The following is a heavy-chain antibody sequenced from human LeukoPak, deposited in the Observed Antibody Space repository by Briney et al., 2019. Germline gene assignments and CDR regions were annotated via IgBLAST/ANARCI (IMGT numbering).Heavy chain of an antibody. CDR3: ARTNGDYPPHFDY. V-gene: IGHV4-39*07. J-gene: IGHJ4*02. Sequence: SETLSLTCTVSGGSISSSSYYWGWIRQPPGKGLEWIGSIYYSGSTYYNPSLKSRVTISVDTSKNQFSLKLSSVTAADTAVYYCARTNGDYPPHFDYWGQGTLVTVSS. D-gene: IGHD4-17*01. CDR2: IYYSGST. CDR1: GGSISSSSYY.